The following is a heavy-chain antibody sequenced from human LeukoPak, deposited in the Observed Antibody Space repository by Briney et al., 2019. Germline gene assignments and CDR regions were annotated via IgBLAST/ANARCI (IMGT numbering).Heavy chain of an antibody. V-gene: IGHV3-11*06. D-gene: IGHD6-19*01. J-gene: IGHJ4*02. CDR1: GFTFSDYY. CDR3: AREGGSGWPPYYFDY. Sequence: GGSLRLSCAASGFTFSDYYMSWIRQAPGKGLEWVPYISSSSSYTNYADSVKGRFTISRDNAKNSLYLQMNSLRAEDTAVYYCAREGGSGWPPYYFDYWGQGTLVTVSS. CDR2: ISSSSSYT.